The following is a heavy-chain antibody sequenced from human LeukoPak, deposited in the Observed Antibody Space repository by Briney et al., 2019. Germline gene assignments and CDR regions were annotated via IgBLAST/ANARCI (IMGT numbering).Heavy chain of an antibody. D-gene: IGHD1-26*01. CDR2: INSDGSST. Sequence: GGSLRLSCAASRFTFSTYWMHWVRQAPGKGLVWVSRINSDGSSTSYADSVKGRFTISRDNAKNTLYLQMNSLRAEDTAVYYCARGERGSYFVYWGQGTLVTVSS. V-gene: IGHV3-74*01. CDR1: RFTFSTYW. CDR3: ARGERGSYFVY. J-gene: IGHJ4*02.